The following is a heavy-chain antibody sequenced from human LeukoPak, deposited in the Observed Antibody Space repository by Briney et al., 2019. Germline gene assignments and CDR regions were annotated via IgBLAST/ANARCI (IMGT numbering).Heavy chain of an antibody. D-gene: IGHD1-14*01. CDR3: AKAWETIYYYYGMDV. V-gene: IGHV3-30*02. Sequence: GGSLRLSCAASGFTFSSYGMHWVRQAPGKGLEWVAFIRYDGSNKYYADSVKGRFTISRDNSKNTLYLQMNSLRAEDTAVYYCAKAWETIYYYYGMDVWGQGTTVTVSS. CDR2: IRYDGSNK. CDR1: GFTFSSYG. J-gene: IGHJ6*02.